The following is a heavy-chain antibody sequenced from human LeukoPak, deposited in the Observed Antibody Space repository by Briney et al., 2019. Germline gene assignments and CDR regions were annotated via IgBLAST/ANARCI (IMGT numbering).Heavy chain of an antibody. CDR3: AKALWHSGSYLANY. J-gene: IGHJ4*02. Sequence: GGSLRLSCAASGFTFSSYAMSWVRQAPGKGLEWVSAISGSGGSTYYADSVKGRFTISRDNSKNMLYLQMNSLRAEDTAVYYCAKALWHSGSYLANYWGQGTLVTVSS. CDR2: ISGSGGST. V-gene: IGHV3-23*01. D-gene: IGHD1-26*01. CDR1: GFTFSSYA.